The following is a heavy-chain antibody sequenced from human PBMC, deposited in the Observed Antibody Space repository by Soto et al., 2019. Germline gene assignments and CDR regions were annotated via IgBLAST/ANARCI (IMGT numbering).Heavy chain of an antibody. CDR2: ISYDGSNK. CDR3: ARETTSSGSY. J-gene: IGHJ4*02. Sequence: GGSLRLSCAASGFTFSSYARHWVRQAPGKGLEWVAVISYDGSNKYYADSVKGRFTISRDNSKNTLYLQMNSLRAEDTAVYYCARETTSSGSYWGQGTLVTVSS. D-gene: IGHD6-19*01. V-gene: IGHV3-30-3*01. CDR1: GFTFSSYA.